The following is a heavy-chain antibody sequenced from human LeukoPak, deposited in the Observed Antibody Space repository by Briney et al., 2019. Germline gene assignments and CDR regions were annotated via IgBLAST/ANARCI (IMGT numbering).Heavy chain of an antibody. D-gene: IGHD5-18*01. Sequence: GGSLRLSCAASGFTFSSYGMSWVRQAPGKGLEWVSAISGSGGSTYYADSVKGRFTISRDNSKNSLYLQMSSLRVEDTALYYCAKDPYNYGQYYFDYWGQGTLVTVSS. CDR1: GFTFSSYG. J-gene: IGHJ4*02. V-gene: IGHV3-23*01. CDR2: ISGSGGST. CDR3: AKDPYNYGQYYFDY.